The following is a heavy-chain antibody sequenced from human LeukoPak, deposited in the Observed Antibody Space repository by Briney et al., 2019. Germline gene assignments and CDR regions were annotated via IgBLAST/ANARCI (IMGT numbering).Heavy chain of an antibody. Sequence: SETLSLTCTVSGGSISSSSYYWGWIRQPPGKGLAWIGSMYYSGSTYYNPSRKSRVTISVDTSKNQFSLKLSSVTAADTAVYYCARGYSSRWYQRPNWFDPWGQGTLVTVSS. V-gene: IGHV4-39*07. CDR2: MYYSGST. CDR1: GGSISSSSYY. J-gene: IGHJ5*02. CDR3: ARGYSSRWYQRPNWFDP. D-gene: IGHD6-13*01.